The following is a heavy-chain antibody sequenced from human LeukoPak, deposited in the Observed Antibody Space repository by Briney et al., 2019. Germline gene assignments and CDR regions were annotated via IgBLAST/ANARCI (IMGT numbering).Heavy chain of an antibody. D-gene: IGHD4-17*01. J-gene: IGHJ6*01. Sequence: PGGSLRLSCAASDFPFSCFSMKWFRPAPGEGLGWVSSISSGGHNIFYADPVKGRFTISRDNAKNSLYLQMNSLRVEDTAVYYCARHGDGFYHGMDVWGQGTTVTVSS. CDR1: DFPFSCFS. CDR2: ISSGGHNI. CDR3: ARHGDGFYHGMDV. V-gene: IGHV3-21*01.